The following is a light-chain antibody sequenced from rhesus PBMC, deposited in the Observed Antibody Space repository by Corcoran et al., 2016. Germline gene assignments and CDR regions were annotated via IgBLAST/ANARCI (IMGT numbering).Light chain of an antibody. CDR2: WAS. CDR1: QSLLDSSNNNNY. V-gene: IGKV4-1*01. Sequence: DIVMTQSPDSLAVSLGERVTINCKSSQSLLDSSNNNNYLAWFQQKPGQAPKLLIYWASTRESGVANRFSGSGSGTDFTLTISGLQAEDVAVYYCQQYSGSPYSFGQGTKVEIK. CDR3: QQYSGSPYS. J-gene: IGKJ2*01.